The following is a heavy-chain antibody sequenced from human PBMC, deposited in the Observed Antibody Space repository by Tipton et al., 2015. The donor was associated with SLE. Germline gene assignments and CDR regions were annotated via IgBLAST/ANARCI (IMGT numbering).Heavy chain of an antibody. J-gene: IGHJ3*02. D-gene: IGHD3-3*01. CDR1: GGSFSGYY. CDR2: INHSGST. V-gene: IGHV4-34*01. CDR3: ARDDEGSSYYDFWSVYVWAI. Sequence: LRLSCAVYGGSFSGYYWSWIRQPPGKGLEWIGEINHSGSTNYNPSLKSRVTISVDTSKNQFSLKLSSVTAADTAVYYCARDDEGSSYYDFWSVYVWAIWGQGTMVTVSS.